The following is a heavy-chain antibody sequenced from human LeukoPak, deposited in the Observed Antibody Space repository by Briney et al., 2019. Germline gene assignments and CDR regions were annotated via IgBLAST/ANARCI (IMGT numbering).Heavy chain of an antibody. J-gene: IGHJ6*03. D-gene: IGHD3-10*01. V-gene: IGHV3-23*01. Sequence: PGGSLSLSCAASGFTFSSYAMSWVRQAPGKGLEWVSAISGSGGSTYYADSVKGRFTISRDNSKNTLYLQMNSLRAEDTAVYYCAKWARGVEALYYYYYMDVWGKGTTVTVSS. CDR1: GFTFSSYA. CDR3: AKWARGVEALYYYYYMDV. CDR2: ISGSGGST.